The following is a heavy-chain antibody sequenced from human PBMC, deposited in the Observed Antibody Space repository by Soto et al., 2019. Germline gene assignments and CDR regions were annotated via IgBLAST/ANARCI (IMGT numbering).Heavy chain of an antibody. CDR1: GFTFSDYG. V-gene: IGHV1-18*01. CDR2: ISAFNGET. J-gene: IGHJ4*02. Sequence: QIQLVQSGAEVKKPGASVKVSCKASGFTFSDYGFSWVRQAPRRGLEWMGWISAFNGETNYTQKSEGRVAMTTDAATTTAYMELRSLTVDDTAVYYCVRDQQWLLPVPLNFDYWGQGTVVTVSS. CDR3: VRDQQWLLPVPLNFDY. D-gene: IGHD6-19*01.